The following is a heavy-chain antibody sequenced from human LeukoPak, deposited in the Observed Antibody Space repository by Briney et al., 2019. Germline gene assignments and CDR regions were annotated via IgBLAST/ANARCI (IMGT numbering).Heavy chain of an antibody. CDR3: ARASGKQLAFDY. CDR1: GGSISSGDYY. CDR2: IYYSGST. Sequence: PSQTLSLTCTVSGGSISSGDYYWSWIRQPPGKGLEWIGYIYYSGSTYYNPSLKSRVTISVDTSKNQFSLKLSSVTAADTAVYYCARASGKQLAFDYWGQGTLVTVSS. D-gene: IGHD6-6*01. V-gene: IGHV4-30-4*08. J-gene: IGHJ4*02.